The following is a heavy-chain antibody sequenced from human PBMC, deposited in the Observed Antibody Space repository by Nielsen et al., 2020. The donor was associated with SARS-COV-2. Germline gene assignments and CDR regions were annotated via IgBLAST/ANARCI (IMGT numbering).Heavy chain of an antibody. CDR3: ARGVAVAGTSGDFDY. CDR2: ISAYNGNT. D-gene: IGHD6-19*01. V-gene: IGHV1-18*01. Sequence: ASVKVSCKASGYTFTSYGISWVRQAPGQGLEWMGWISAYNGNTNYAQKLQGRVTMTTDTSTSTAYMELRSLRSDDTAVYYCARGVAVAGTSGDFDYWGQGTLVTASS. CDR1: GYTFTSYG. J-gene: IGHJ4*02.